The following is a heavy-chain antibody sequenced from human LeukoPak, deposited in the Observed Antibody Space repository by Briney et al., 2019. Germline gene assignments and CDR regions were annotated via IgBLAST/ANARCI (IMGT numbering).Heavy chain of an antibody. CDR3: ARAGSSSGPYYFDY. CDR2: VSGSGGNT. CDR1: GFSFSSYV. J-gene: IGHJ4*02. V-gene: IGHV3-23*01. D-gene: IGHD6-19*01. Sequence: GGSLRLSCAASGFSFSSYVMSWVRQAPGKGLEWVSGVSGSGGNTYYADSVKGRFTISRDSSKNTLYLQMNSLRAEDTAVYYCARAGSSSGPYYFDYWGQGTLVTVSS.